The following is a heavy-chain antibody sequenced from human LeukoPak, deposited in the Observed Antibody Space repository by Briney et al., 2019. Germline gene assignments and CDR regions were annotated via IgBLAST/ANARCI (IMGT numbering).Heavy chain of an antibody. J-gene: IGHJ5*02. CDR2: INPNSGGT. CDR3: ARDAGIAVAGTWVWFDP. D-gene: IGHD6-19*01. Sequence: ASVKVSCKASGYTFTGYYMHWVRQAPGQGLEWMGRINPNSGGTNYAQKFQGRVTMTRDTTIRTASLALSRLRSADTAVYYCARDAGIAVAGTWVWFDPWGQGTLVTVSS. CDR1: GYTFTGYY. V-gene: IGHV1-2*06.